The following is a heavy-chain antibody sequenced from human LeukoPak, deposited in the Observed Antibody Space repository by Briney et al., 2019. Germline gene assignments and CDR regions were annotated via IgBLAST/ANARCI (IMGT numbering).Heavy chain of an antibody. J-gene: IGHJ6*02. CDR2: IIPIFGTA. CDR1: GYTFTGYY. Sequence: ASVKVSFKASGYTFTGYYMHWVRQAPGQGLEWMGGIIPIFGTANYAQKFQGRVTITADESTSTAYMELSSLRSEDTAVYYCARAPICSGGSCYDYYYGMDVWGQGTTVTVSS. D-gene: IGHD2-15*01. V-gene: IGHV1-69*13. CDR3: ARAPICSGGSCYDYYYGMDV.